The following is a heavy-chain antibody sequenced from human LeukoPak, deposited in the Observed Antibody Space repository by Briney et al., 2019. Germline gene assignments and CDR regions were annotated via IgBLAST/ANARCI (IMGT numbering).Heavy chain of an antibody. CDR3: ARAYYYDSSGYHLDY. D-gene: IGHD3-22*01. CDR2: ISYDGSNK. CDR1: GFTFISSW. J-gene: IGHJ4*02. Sequence: GSLRLSCAASGFTFISSWMTWVRQAPGKGLEWVAVISYDGSNKYYADSVKGRFTISRDNSKNTLYLQMNSLRAEDTAVYYCARAYYYDSSGYHLDYWGQGTLVTVSS. V-gene: IGHV3-30*03.